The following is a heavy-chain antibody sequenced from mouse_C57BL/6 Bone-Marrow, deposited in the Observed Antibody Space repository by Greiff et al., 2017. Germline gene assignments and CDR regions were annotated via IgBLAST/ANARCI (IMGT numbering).Heavy chain of an antibody. CDR3: ARGGSRYFDV. J-gene: IGHJ1*03. CDR2: IYPGSGST. V-gene: IGHV1-55*01. CDR1: GYTFTSYW. D-gene: IGHD1-1*01. Sequence: QVQLQQPGAELVKPGASVKMSCKASGYTFTSYWITWVKQRPGQGLEWLGDIYPGSGSTNYNEKFKSKATLTVDTSSSTAYMQLSSLTSEDSAVYYCARGGSRYFDVWGTGTTVTVSS.